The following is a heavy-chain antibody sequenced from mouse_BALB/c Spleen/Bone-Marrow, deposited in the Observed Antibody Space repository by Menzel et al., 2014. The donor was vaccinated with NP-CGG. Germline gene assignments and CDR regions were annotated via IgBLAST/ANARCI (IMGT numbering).Heavy chain of an antibody. V-gene: IGHV7-3*02. D-gene: IGHD2-1*01. CDR1: GFTFTDYY. J-gene: IGHJ3*01. CDR2: IRNKANGYTT. CDR3: ARDTGNYVRFAY. Sequence: EVKLMESGGGLVQPGGSLRLSCATSGFTFTDYYMSWVRQPPGKALEWLGFIRNKANGYTTEYSASVKGRFTISRDNSQGILYLQMNTLRAGDSATYYCARDTGNYVRFAYWGQGTLVTVSA.